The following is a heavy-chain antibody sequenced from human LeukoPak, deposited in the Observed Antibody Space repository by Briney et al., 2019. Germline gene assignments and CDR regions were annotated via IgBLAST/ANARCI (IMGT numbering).Heavy chain of an antibody. V-gene: IGHV4-59*01. CDR2: IYYSGST. CDR3: ASRVGALGAFDI. J-gene: IGHJ3*02. Sequence: SETLSLTCTVSGGSISGYYWSWIRQPPGKGLEWIGYIYYSGSTNYNPSLKSRVTISVDTSKNQFSLKLSSVTAADTAVYYCASRVGALGAFDIWGQGTMVTVSS. CDR1: GGSISGYY. D-gene: IGHD1-26*01.